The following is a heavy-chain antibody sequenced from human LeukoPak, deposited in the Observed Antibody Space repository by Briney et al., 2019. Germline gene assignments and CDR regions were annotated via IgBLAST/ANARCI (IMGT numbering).Heavy chain of an antibody. V-gene: IGHV4-39*07. CDR3: ARDRQQLVRGDHFDY. D-gene: IGHD6-13*01. J-gene: IGHJ4*02. CDR2: IYYSGST. Sequence: SETLSLTCTVSGGSISSGSYYWVWIRQPPGKGLEWIGSIYYSGSTYYNPSLPSLKSRATMSVDTSKNQFSLKLSSVTAADTAVYYCARDRQQLVRGDHFDYWGQGTLVTVSS. CDR1: GGSISSGSYY.